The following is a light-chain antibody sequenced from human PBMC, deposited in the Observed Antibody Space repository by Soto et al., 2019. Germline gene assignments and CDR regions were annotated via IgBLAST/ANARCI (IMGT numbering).Light chain of an antibody. CDR1: QSVSSIY. Sequence: EIVLTQSPGALSLSPGERATLSCGASQSVSSIYLAWYQQKLGQAPRLFIYGASTRATGIPDRFSGSGSGTDFTLTISRLEPEDFAVYYCQQYGSSPRTFGQGTKVDIK. V-gene: IGKV3-20*01. CDR2: GAS. CDR3: QQYGSSPRT. J-gene: IGKJ1*01.